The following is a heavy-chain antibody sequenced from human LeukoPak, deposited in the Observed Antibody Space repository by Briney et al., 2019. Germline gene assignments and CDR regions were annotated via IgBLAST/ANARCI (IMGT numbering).Heavy chain of an antibody. J-gene: IGHJ4*02. V-gene: IGHV1-46*01. CDR1: GYTFTIYY. Sequence: ASVKVSCKASGYTFTIYYMHWVRQAPGQGLEWMGLINPSGGSTSYAQKFQGRVTMTRDTSTSTVYMELSSLRSEDTAVYYCARVWNVAGNGGNQYYFDYWGPGTLVTVSS. CDR2: INPSGGST. D-gene: IGHD6-19*01. CDR3: ARVWNVAGNGGNQYYFDY.